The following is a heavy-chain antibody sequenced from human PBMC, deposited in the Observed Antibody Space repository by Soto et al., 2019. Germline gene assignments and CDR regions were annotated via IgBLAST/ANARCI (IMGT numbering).Heavy chain of an antibody. J-gene: IGHJ4*02. Sequence: GGSLRLSCAASGFTFSNAWMNWDRQAPGKGLEWVGRIKSKTDGGTTDYAAPVKGRFTISRDDSKNTLYLQMNSLKTEDTAVYYCTTTPRIVVVMVYWGQGTLVTVSS. CDR3: TTTPRIVVVMVY. CDR2: IKSKTDGGTT. D-gene: IGHD3-22*01. CDR1: GFTFSNAW. V-gene: IGHV3-15*07.